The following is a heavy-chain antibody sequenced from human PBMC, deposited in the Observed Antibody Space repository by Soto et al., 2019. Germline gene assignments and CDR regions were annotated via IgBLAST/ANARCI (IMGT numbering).Heavy chain of an antibody. V-gene: IGHV5-51*01. CDR2: SQGDDSDT. CDR3: VRYGGKGLDS. Sequence: EALKTCRRGSGWRFPSYWIGWVRPMPGKGPEWMGRSQGDDSDTTYSPTFQGQLSIPADKSISSPYLYWSSLRPSDTAMYYWVRYGGKGLDSWGQGTLVTVSS. D-gene: IGHD2-15*01. CDR1: GWRFPSYW. J-gene: IGHJ4*02.